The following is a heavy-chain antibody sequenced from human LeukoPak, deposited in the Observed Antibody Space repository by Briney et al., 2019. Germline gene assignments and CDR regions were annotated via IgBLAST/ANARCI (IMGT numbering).Heavy chain of an antibody. V-gene: IGHV3-9*01. CDR2: ISWNSGSI. J-gene: IGHJ3*02. CDR3: ARVVGATAAFDI. D-gene: IGHD1-26*01. Sequence: GRSLRLSCAASGFTFDDYAMHWVRQAPGKGLEWVSGISWNSGSIGYADSVKGRFTISRDNAKNSLYLQMNSLRAEDTAVYYCARVVGATAAFDIWGQGTMVTVSS. CDR1: GFTFDDYA.